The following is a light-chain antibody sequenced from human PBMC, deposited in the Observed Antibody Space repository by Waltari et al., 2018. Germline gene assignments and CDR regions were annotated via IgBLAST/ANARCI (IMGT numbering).Light chain of an antibody. J-gene: IGLJ2*01. V-gene: IGLV3-1*01. CDR2: QND. CDR3: QVWDSSVV. Sequence: SYELTQPPSVSVSPRQTATLTCSGDKLGDKFACWYQQKPGQSPVLVIYQNDKQPSGIPERFSGSNSANTATLTISGTQAMDEADYYCQVWDSSVVFGGGTKLTVL. CDR1: KLGDKF.